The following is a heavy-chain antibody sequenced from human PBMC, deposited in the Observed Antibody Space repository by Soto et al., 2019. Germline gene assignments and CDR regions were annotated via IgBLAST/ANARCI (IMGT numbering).Heavy chain of an antibody. CDR2: IYSGGST. CDR1: GFTVSSNY. V-gene: IGHV3-66*01. Sequence: EVQLVESGGGLVQPGGSLRLSCAASGFTVSSNYMIWVRQAPGKGLEWVSVIYSGGSTYYADSVKGRFTISRDNSKNTLYLQMNSLRAEDTAVYYCARDTSRAEIDYWGQGTLVTVSS. CDR3: ARDTSRAEIDY. D-gene: IGHD1-1*01. J-gene: IGHJ4*02.